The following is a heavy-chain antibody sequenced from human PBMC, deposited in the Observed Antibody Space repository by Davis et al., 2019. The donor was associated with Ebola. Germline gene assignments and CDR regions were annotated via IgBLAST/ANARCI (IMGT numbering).Heavy chain of an antibody. V-gene: IGHV1-24*01. Sequence: ASVKVSCKVSGYTLTELSMHWVRQAPGKGLEWMGGFDPEDGETIYAQKFQGRVTMTEDTSTDTAYMELSSLRSEDTAVYYCATQSPRITMVQGVIITRSSYGMDIWGQGTTVTVSS. CDR3: ATQSPRITMVQGVIITRSSYGMDI. CDR2: FDPEDGET. D-gene: IGHD3-10*01. CDR1: GYTLTELS. J-gene: IGHJ6*02.